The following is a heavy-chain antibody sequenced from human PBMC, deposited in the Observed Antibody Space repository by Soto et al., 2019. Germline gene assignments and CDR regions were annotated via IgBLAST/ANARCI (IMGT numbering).Heavy chain of an antibody. CDR3: ARDRYSSGWSYFDY. CDR1: GGTFSSYA. V-gene: IGHV1-69*13. CDR2: IIPIFGTA. Sequence: ASVKVSCKASGGTFSSYAISWVRQAPGQGLEWTGGIIPIFGTANYAQKFQGRVTITADESTSTAYMELSSLRSEDTAVYYCARDRYSSGWSYFDYWGQGTLVTVSS. J-gene: IGHJ4*02. D-gene: IGHD6-19*01.